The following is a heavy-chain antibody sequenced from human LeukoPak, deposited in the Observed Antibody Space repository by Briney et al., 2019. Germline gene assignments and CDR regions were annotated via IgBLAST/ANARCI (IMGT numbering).Heavy chain of an antibody. D-gene: IGHD4-11*01. CDR1: GFTFSSYA. CDR2: ISYDGSNK. CDR3: ARDQDSSNVDY. J-gene: IGHJ4*02. V-gene: IGHV3-30-3*01. Sequence: GRSLRLSCAASGFTFSSYAMHWVRQAPGKGLEWVAVISYDGSNKYYADSVKGRFTISRDNSKNTLYLQMNSLRAEGTAVYYCARDQDSSNVDYWGQGTLVTVSS.